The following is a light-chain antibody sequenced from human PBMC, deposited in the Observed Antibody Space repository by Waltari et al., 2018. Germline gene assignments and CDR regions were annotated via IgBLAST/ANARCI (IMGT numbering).Light chain of an antibody. CDR1: QDIRNH. Sequence: IQMTQSPSSLAPSVGDRVTLTCQASQDIRNHLNWYQQKPGKPPKLLIYDASNLQSGVPSRFSGIQSGTDFTFTISSLQPEDIATYYCLQYDNVPPTFGAGTKVDIK. V-gene: IGKV1-33*01. CDR2: DAS. CDR3: LQYDNVPPT. J-gene: IGKJ4*01.